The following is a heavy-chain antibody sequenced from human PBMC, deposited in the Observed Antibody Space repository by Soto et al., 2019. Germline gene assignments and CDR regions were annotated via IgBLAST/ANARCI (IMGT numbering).Heavy chain of an antibody. V-gene: IGHV1-3*01. CDR2: INAGNGNT. Sequence: ASVKVSCKASGYTFTSYAMHWVRQAPGQRLEWMGWINAGNGNTKYSQKFQGRVTITRDTSASTAYMELSSLRSEDTAVYYCARGGCSSTSCYEFGYWGQGTLVTVSS. D-gene: IGHD2-2*01. CDR1: GYTFTSYA. CDR3: ARGGCSSTSCYEFGY. J-gene: IGHJ4*02.